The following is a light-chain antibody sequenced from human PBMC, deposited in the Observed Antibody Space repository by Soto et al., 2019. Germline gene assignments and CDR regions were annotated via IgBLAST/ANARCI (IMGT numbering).Light chain of an antibody. J-gene: IGKJ3*01. Sequence: DIQMTQSPSSLSASVGDRVTITCQASQNINIYLNWYQQSPGRAAKLLIYDASSLEKGVPSRFSGTGSGTHFTLTISSLQPEDIATYYCQPYDDLPFTFGPGKKVDIK. CDR2: DAS. CDR3: QPYDDLPFT. V-gene: IGKV1-33*01. CDR1: QNINIY.